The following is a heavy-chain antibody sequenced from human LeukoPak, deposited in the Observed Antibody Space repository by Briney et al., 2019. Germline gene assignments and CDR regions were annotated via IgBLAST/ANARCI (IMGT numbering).Heavy chain of an antibody. D-gene: IGHD3-22*01. Sequence: ASVKVSCKASGYTFTSYGISWVRQAPGQGLEWMGWISAYNGNTNYAQKLQGRVTMTTDTSTSTAYMELRSLRSDDTAVYYCAREVEYYDSSGYQNWFDPWGQGTLSPSPQ. V-gene: IGHV1-18*01. CDR2: ISAYNGNT. CDR3: AREVEYYDSSGYQNWFDP. J-gene: IGHJ5*02. CDR1: GYTFTSYG.